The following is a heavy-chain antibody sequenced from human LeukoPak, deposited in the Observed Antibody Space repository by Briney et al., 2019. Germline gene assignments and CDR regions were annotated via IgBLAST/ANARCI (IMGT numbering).Heavy chain of an antibody. CDR2: INPNSGVT. J-gene: IGHJ3*02. CDR3: ARERDSSGYYRDAFDI. D-gene: IGHD3-22*01. V-gene: IGHV1-2*02. Sequence: GASVKVSCKASGYTFTGYYMHWVQQAPGQGLEWMGWINPNSGVTNYAQRFQGRVTMTRDTSISTAYMELSRLRSDDTAVYYCARERDSSGYYRDAFDIWGQGSMVTVSS. CDR1: GYTFTGYY.